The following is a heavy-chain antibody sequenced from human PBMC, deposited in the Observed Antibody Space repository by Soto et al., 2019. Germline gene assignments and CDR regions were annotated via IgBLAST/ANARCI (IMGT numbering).Heavy chain of an antibody. V-gene: IGHV6-1*01. D-gene: IGHD6-13*01. CDR1: GDSVSSNSAA. Sequence: PSQTLSLTCAISGDSVSSNSAAWNWIRQSPSRGLEWLGRTYYRSKWYNDYAVSVKSRITINPDTSKNEFSLQLNSVTPEDTAVYYCARDRYSSSWYEGDYYYYYGMDVWGQGTTVTVSS. J-gene: IGHJ6*02. CDR3: ARDRYSSSWYEGDYYYYYGMDV. CDR2: TYYRSKWYN.